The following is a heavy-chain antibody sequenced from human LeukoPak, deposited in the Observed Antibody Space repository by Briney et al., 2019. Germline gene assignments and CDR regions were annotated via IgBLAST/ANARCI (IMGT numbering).Heavy chain of an antibody. J-gene: IGHJ4*02. CDR3: AKAGGDFWSGYLYYFDY. V-gene: IGHV3-23*01. D-gene: IGHD3-3*01. CDR1: GFTLSSYA. CDR2: ISGSGGST. Sequence: PGGSLRLSCTVSGFTLSSYAMSWIRQAPGKGLEWVSAISGSGGSTYYADSVKGRFTISRDNSKNTLYLQMNSLRAEDTAVYYCAKAGGDFWSGYLYYFDYWGQGTLVTVSS.